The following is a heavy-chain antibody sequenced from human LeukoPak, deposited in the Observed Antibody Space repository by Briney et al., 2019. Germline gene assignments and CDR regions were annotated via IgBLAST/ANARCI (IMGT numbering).Heavy chain of an antibody. D-gene: IGHD6-13*01. CDR1: GGSFSGYY. Sequence: PSETLSLTCAVYGGSFSGYYWSWIRQPPGKGLEWIGEINHSGSTNYNPSLKSRVTISVDTSKNQFSLKLSSVTAADTAVYYCAVAIPSRPQSRIAAAIDYWGQGTLVTVSS. CDR3: AVAIPSRPQSRIAAAIDY. V-gene: IGHV4-34*01. CDR2: INHSGST. J-gene: IGHJ4*02.